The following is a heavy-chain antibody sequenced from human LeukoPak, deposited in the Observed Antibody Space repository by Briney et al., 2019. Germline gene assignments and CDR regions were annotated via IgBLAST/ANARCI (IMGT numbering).Heavy chain of an antibody. CDR1: GITLSSYW. Sequence: PGGSLRLSCAGSGITLSSYWMHWVRRAPAKGPVSVSRINSDGRSTNYADSVKGRFTISRDNAKNTLYLQMNSLRAEDTAVYYCARSAYPGNSVIEDWGRGTLVTVSS. V-gene: IGHV3-74*01. D-gene: IGHD4-23*01. J-gene: IGHJ4*02. CDR2: INSDGRST. CDR3: ARSAYPGNSVIED.